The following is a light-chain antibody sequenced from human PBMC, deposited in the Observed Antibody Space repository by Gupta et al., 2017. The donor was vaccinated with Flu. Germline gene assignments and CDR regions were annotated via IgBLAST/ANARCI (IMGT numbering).Light chain of an antibody. CDR1: NIGRKS. CDR3: QVWDSSSDHPVV. V-gene: IGLV3-21*01. J-gene: IGLJ2*01. CDR2: DDN. Sequence: GDNIGRKSVHWYQQRPGQAHVLVIFDDNARPSGIPARFSGSNSGDTATLTILRVEAGDEADFYCQVWDSSSDHPVVFGGGTNLAVL.